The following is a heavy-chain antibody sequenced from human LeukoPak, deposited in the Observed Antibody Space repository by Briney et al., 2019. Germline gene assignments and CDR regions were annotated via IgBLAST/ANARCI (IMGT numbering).Heavy chain of an antibody. Sequence: SSETLSLTCTVSGGSIRSSGNYWGWIRQPPGQGLEWIGSIAYSGSTYYNPSLKSRVTISEDTSKNQFSLKLNSVTAADTAVYYCARHFDYWGQGTLVTVSS. CDR2: IAYSGST. V-gene: IGHV4-39*01. J-gene: IGHJ4*02. CDR1: GGSIRSSGNY. CDR3: ARHFDY.